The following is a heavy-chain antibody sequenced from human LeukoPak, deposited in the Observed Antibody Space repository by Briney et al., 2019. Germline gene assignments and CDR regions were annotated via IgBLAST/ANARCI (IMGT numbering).Heavy chain of an antibody. V-gene: IGHV1-69*05. D-gene: IGHD5-24*01. CDR1: GGTFGSYA. J-gene: IGHJ4*02. CDR3: ARGPAGYNYYFVY. CDR2: IIPIFGTA. Sequence: SVKVSCKASGGTFGSYAISWVRQAPGQGLEWMGGIIPIFGTANYAQKFQGRVTITTDESTSTAYMELSSLRSEDTAVYYCARGPAGYNYYFVYWGQGTLVTVSS.